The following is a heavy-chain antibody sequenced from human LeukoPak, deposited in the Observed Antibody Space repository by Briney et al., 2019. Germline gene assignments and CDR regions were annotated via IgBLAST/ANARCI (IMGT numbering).Heavy chain of an antibody. D-gene: IGHD2-15*01. CDR2: IDPNSGGT. CDR3: VRVGGYYFPSDY. CDR1: GYTFTVYY. Sequence: ASVRVSSTASGYTFTVYYMHWVRQAPGQGLERMGWIDPNSGGTNYTQKFQGRVTMTRDTSISTAYMVLNRLRSDDTAVYYCVRVGGYYFPSDYWGQGTLVTVSS. V-gene: IGHV1-2*02. J-gene: IGHJ4*02.